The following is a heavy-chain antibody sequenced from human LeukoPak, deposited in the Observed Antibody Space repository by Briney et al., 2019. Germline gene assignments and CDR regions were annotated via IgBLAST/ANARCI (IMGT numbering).Heavy chain of an antibody. CDR3: ARDKLVGYYYGMDV. V-gene: IGHV4-59*01. CDR2: IYYSGST. J-gene: IGHJ6*02. CDR1: GGSISSYY. Sequence: SETLSLTCTVSGGSISSYYWSWIRQPPGKGLERIGYIYYSGSTNYNPSLKSRVTISVDTSKNQFSLKLSSVTAADTAVYYCARDKLVGYYYGMDVWGQGTTVTVSS. D-gene: IGHD2-2*01.